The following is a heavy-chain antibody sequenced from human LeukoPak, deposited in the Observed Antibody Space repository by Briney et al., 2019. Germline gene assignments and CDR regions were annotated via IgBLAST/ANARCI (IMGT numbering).Heavy chain of an antibody. CDR2: INPNTGGT. D-gene: IGHD6-19*01. CDR3: ARDQRYIAVAGYDAFDI. V-gene: IGHV1-2*02. Sequence: ASVKVSCKSSGYTFTAYYMHWVRQAPGQGLEWMGWINPNTGGTISAQKFQGRVTTTRDTSISTAYMEVSRLRSDDTAVYYCARDQRYIAVAGYDAFDIWGQGTMVTVSS. CDR1: GYTFTAYY. J-gene: IGHJ3*02.